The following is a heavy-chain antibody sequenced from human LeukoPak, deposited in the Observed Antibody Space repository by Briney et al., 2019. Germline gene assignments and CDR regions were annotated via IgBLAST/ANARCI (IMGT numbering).Heavy chain of an antibody. CDR3: AREGDSSGSKDY. CDR1: GFTFSSYG. Sequence: TGGSLRLSCAASGFTFSSYGMHWVRQAPGKGLEWVAVISYDGSNKYYADSVKGRFTISRDNSKNTLYLQMNSLRAEDTAVYYCAREGDSSGSKDYWGQGTLVTVSS. CDR2: ISYDGSNK. J-gene: IGHJ4*02. D-gene: IGHD3-22*01. V-gene: IGHV3-33*05.